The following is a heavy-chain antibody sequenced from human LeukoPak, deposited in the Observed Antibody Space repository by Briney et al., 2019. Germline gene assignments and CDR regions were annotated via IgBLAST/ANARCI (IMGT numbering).Heavy chain of an antibody. CDR2: IYYSGTT. J-gene: IGHJ6*03. V-gene: IGHV4-59*12. Sequence: SETLSLTCTVSGGSISGYYWTWIRQPPGKGLEWIGYIYYSGTTNYNPSLKSRVTMSVDTSKNQFSLKLSSVTAADTAVYYCAREEDGSGSYYRAPASYYYYYYMDVWGKGTTVTVSS. D-gene: IGHD3-10*01. CDR1: GGSISGYY. CDR3: AREEDGSGSYYRAPASYYYYYYMDV.